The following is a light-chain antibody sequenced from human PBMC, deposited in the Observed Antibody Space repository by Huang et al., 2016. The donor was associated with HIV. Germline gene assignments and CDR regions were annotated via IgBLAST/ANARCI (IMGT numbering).Light chain of an antibody. V-gene: IGKV1-27*01. CDR3: QKYDSAPRT. CDR1: QGISNH. J-gene: IGKJ3*01. CDR2: AAS. Sequence: DIQMTQSPSSLSASVGDIVTISCRARQGISNHLAWYQQKPGQAPKLLVYAASALRSGVPSRFSGSGSGTEFTLTISSLQAEDVATYFCQKYDSAPRTFGPGTKVEIK.